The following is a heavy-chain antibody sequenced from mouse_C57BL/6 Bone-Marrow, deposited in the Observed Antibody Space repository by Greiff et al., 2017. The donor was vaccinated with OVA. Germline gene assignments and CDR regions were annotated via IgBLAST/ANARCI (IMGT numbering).Heavy chain of an antibody. V-gene: IGHV1-47*01. D-gene: IGHD2-4*01. J-gene: IGHJ1*03. CDR3: ARIYYDYGGGPWYFDD. CDR1: GYTFTTYP. CDR2: FHPYNDDT. Sequence: QVQLQQSGAELVKPGASVKMSCTASGYTFTTYPIEWMKQNHGKSLEWIGNFHPYNDDTKYNEKFKGKATLTVEKSSSTVYLELSRLTSDDSAVYYCARIYYDYGGGPWYFDDWGTGTTVTVSA.